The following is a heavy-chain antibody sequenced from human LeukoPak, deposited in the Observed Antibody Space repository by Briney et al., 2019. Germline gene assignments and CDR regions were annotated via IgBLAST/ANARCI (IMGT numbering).Heavy chain of an antibody. CDR2: IIPIFGTA. CDR3: ARELTGDNY. Sequence: SVKVSCKASGYTFTDYYMHWVRQAPGQGLEWMGGIIPIFGTANYAQKFQGRVTITADESTSTAYMELSSLRSEDTAVYYCARELTGDNYWGQGTLVTVSS. V-gene: IGHV1-69*13. J-gene: IGHJ4*02. D-gene: IGHD7-27*01. CDR1: GYTFTDYY.